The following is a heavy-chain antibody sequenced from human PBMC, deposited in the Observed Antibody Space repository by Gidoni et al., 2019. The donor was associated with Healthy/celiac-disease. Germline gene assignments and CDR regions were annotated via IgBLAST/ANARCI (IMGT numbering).Heavy chain of an antibody. CDR1: GYTFTSYA. CDR2: INAGNGNT. J-gene: IGHJ5*02. CDR3: ARVLGRLAAAGNWFDP. Sequence: QVQLVQSGAEVKKPGASVKVSCKASGYTFTSYAMHWVRQAPGQRLEWMGWINAGNGNTKYSQKFQGRVTITRDTSASTAYMELSSLRSEDTAVYYCARVLGRLAAAGNWFDPWGQGTLVTVSS. D-gene: IGHD6-13*01. V-gene: IGHV1-3*01.